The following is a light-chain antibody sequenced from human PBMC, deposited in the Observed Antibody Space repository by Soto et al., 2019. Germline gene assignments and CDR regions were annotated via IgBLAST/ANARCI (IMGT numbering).Light chain of an antibody. J-gene: IGLJ2*01. CDR1: SSDVGGYNY. CDR2: EVS. CDR3: SSYTSSSTVV. Sequence: QSALTQPASVSGSPGQSITISCTGTSSDVGGYNYVSWYQQHPGKAPKLMIYEVSNRPSGVSNRFSGSKSGNTASLTISGLQAEDEADYYCSSYTSSSTVVFGGGTMLTGL. V-gene: IGLV2-14*01.